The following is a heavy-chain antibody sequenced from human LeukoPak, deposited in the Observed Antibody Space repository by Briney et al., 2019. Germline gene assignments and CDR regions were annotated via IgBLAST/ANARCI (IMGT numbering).Heavy chain of an antibody. CDR2: VSGSGDRM. Sequence: PGVSLRLSCAASGFTSSSYALNWVRQAPGKGLEWVATVSGSGDRMYHADSVKGRFTISRDNSKNTIYLQMSSLRAEDTALYYCAKAAAAPGFDFWGQGTLVTVST. CDR1: GFTSSSYA. J-gene: IGHJ4*02. D-gene: IGHD6-13*01. V-gene: IGHV3-23*01. CDR3: AKAAAAPGFDF.